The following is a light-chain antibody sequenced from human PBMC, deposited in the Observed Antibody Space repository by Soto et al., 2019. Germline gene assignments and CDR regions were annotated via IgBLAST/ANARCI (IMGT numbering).Light chain of an antibody. CDR3: QQSYSTPNT. CDR1: QSIRSD. Sequence: DIQMTQSPSSLSASVGDRVTITCRASQSIRSDLNWYQQKPGKAPKLLIYAASSLQSGVPSRFSGSGSGTDFTLTISSLQPEDFATYYCQQSYSTPNTFGQGTKLEIK. CDR2: AAS. J-gene: IGKJ2*01. V-gene: IGKV1-39*01.